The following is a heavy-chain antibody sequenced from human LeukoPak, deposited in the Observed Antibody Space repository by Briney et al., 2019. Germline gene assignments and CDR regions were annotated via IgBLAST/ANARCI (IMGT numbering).Heavy chain of an antibody. CDR3: AKDLTTVTKPYYYYYMDV. D-gene: IGHD4-11*01. V-gene: IGHV3-30*02. J-gene: IGHJ6*03. Sequence: GGSLRLPCAASGFTFSSYGMHWVRQAPGKGLEWVAFIRYDGSNKYYADSVKGRFTISRDNSKNTLYLQMNSLRAEDTAVYYCAKDLTTVTKPYYYYYMDVWGKGTTVTVSS. CDR1: GFTFSSYG. CDR2: IRYDGSNK.